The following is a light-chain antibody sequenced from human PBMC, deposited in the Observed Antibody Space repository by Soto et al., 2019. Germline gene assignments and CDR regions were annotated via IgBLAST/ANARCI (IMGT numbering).Light chain of an antibody. CDR1: DIGSKS. CDR2: DDT. V-gene: IGLV3-21*02. CDR3: QVCDSSSDHCV. Sequence: SYDLTQPPSVSVAPGQTARITCGGNDIGSKSVNWYQQKPKQAPVLVVYDDTDRPSEIPERFSGSNSGNTATLTISRVEVGDEADYYCQVCDSSSDHCVFGTGTKVTVL. J-gene: IGLJ1*01.